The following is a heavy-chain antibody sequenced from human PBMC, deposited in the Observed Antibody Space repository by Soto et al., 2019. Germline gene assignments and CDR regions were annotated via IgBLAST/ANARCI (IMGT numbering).Heavy chain of an antibody. CDR1: GDSVSSNSAA. J-gene: IGHJ5*02. D-gene: IGHD6-13*01. Sequence: SPSRSLTCAISGDSVSSNSAAWNCIRQSPSRGLEWLGRTYYRSKWYNDYAVSVKSRITINPDTSRNQFSLQLNSVTPEDTAVYYCVRTPASGSLDPWGQGTLVTVSS. V-gene: IGHV6-1*01. CDR2: TYYRSKWYN. CDR3: VRTPASGSLDP.